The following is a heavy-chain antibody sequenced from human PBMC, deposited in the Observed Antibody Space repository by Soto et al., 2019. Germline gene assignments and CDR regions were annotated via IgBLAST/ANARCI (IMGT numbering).Heavy chain of an antibody. CDR3: ARTPGNGYNWYFDY. J-gene: IGHJ4*02. V-gene: IGHV4-59*01. CDR2: IYYSGST. D-gene: IGHD5-12*01. Sequence: SETLSLTCTVSGVSISSYYWSWILQPPWKGLEWIGYIYYSGSTNYNPSLKSRVTISGDTSKNQFSLKLSSVTAADTAVYYCARTPGNGYNWYFDYWGQGTLVTVSS. CDR1: GVSISSYY.